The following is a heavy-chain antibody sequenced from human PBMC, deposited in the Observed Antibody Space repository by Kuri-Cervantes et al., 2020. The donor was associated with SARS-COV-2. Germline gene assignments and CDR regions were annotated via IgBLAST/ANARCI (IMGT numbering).Heavy chain of an antibody. CDR1: GYTFTGYY. CDR2: INPNSGGT. CDR3: ARDVLRFLEWLDYYYYYGMDV. J-gene: IGHJ6*02. D-gene: IGHD3-3*01. V-gene: IGHV1-2*04. Sequence: ASVKVSCKASGYTFTGYYMHWVRQAPGQGLEWMGWINPNSGGTNYAQKFQGWVTMTRDTSISTAYMELSRLRSDDTAVYYCARDVLRFLEWLDYYYYYGMDVWGQGTTVTVSS.